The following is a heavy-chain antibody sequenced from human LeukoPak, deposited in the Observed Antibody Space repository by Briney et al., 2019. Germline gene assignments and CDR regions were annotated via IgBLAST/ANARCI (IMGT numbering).Heavy chain of an antibody. CDR2: INHSGST. Sequence: KPSETLSLTCAVYGGSFSGYYWSWIRQPPGKGLEWIGEINHSGSTNYNPSLKSRVTISVDTSKNQFSLKLSSVTAADTAVYYCASLNIAAAGTGGASFDYWGQGTLVTVSS. CDR3: ASLNIAAAGTGGASFDY. V-gene: IGHV4-34*01. J-gene: IGHJ4*02. CDR1: GGSFSGYY. D-gene: IGHD6-13*01.